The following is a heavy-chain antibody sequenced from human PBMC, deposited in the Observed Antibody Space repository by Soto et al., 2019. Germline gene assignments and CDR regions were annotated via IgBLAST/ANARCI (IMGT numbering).Heavy chain of an antibody. D-gene: IGHD2-15*01. CDR3: ARERVLKVVAANWFDP. Sequence: PGGSLRLSCAASGFTFSSYGMHWVRQAPGKGLEWVAVIWYDGSNKYYADSVKGRFTISRDNSKNTLYLQMNSLRAEDTAVYYCARERVLKVVAANWFDPWGQGTLVTVSS. CDR2: IWYDGSNK. J-gene: IGHJ5*02. V-gene: IGHV3-33*01. CDR1: GFTFSSYG.